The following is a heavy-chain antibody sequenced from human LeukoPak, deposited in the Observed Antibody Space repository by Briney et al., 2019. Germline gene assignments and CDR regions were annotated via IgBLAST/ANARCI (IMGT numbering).Heavy chain of an antibody. Sequence: GASVKVSCKVSGYTLTELSMHWVRQAPGKGLEWMGWINPNTAGTYYAQKFLGRVTMTRDTSITTVHMELSRLTSDDTAVYYCAREGVGSSGAFDIWGQGTMVTVSS. J-gene: IGHJ3*02. V-gene: IGHV1-2*02. CDR1: GYTLTELS. CDR2: INPNTAGT. D-gene: IGHD6-6*01. CDR3: AREGVGSSGAFDI.